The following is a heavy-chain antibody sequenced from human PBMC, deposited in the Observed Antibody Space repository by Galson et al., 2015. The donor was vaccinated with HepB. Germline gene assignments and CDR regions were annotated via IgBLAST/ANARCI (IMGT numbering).Heavy chain of an antibody. CDR2: IYYSGST. J-gene: IGHJ4*02. CDR3: ARGPPVMTTVTTGPGLFDY. CDR1: GGSISSSSYY. V-gene: IGHV4-39*07. Sequence: ETLSLTCTVSGGSISSSSYYWGWIRQPPGKGLEWIGSIYYSGSTYYNPSLKSRVTISVDTSKNQFSLKLSSVTAADTAVYYCARGPPVMTTVTTGPGLFDYWGQGTLVTVSS. D-gene: IGHD4-17*01.